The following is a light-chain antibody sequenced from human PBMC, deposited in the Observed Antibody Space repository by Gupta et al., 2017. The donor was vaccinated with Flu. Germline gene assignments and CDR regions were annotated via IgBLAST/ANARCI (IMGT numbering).Light chain of an antibody. J-gene: IGLJ2*01. V-gene: IGLV1-40*01. CDR1: SSNIGAGYD. Sequence: QSVLTQPPSVSGSPWQRVTTSCTVSSSNIGAGYDVHWYQQLPGTAPNLHIYGNSNRTSGVPDRFSCSKSGTSASLAITRLQAEDEADYYCQSYDSSLSGHVVFGGGTKLTVL. CDR2: GNS. CDR3: QSYDSSLSGHVV.